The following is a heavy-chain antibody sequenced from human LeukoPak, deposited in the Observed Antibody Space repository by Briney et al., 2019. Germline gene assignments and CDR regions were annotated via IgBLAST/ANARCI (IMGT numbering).Heavy chain of an antibody. V-gene: IGHV4-38-2*01. D-gene: IGHD6-19*01. CDR3: ARKQWVMYYFDS. Sequence: PSETLSLTCAVSGYSISSGYYWGWLRQPPGKGLEWIGSFYYSGSTYYNPSLKSRVTISVDTSKSQFSLKLSSVTAADTAVYYCARKQWVMYYFDSWGQGTLVTVSS. CDR2: FYYSGST. J-gene: IGHJ4*02. CDR1: GYSISSGYY.